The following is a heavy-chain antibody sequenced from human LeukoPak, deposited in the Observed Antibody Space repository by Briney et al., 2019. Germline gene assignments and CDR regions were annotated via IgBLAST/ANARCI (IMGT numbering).Heavy chain of an antibody. J-gene: IGHJ4*02. D-gene: IGHD2-15*01. V-gene: IGHV1-46*01. Sequence: ASVKVSCKASGYTLTSYYMHWVRQAPGQGLEWMGIINPSGGSTSYAQKFQGRVTMTRDTSTSTVYMDLSSLGSEDTAVYYCARYCSGGSCYGDYWGQGTLVTVSS. CDR3: ARYCSGGSCYGDY. CDR1: GYTLTSYY. CDR2: INPSGGST.